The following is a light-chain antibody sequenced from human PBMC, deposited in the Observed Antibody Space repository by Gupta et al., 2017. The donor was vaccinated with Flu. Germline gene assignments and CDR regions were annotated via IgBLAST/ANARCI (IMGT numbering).Light chain of an antibody. CDR1: QSVSFN. Sequence: ELVMTQSPATLSVSPGERATLFCRASQSVSFNLAWYQQKPGQAPRLLIYGASTRATDNTARFSGSGSGTEFTLTISSLQSEDCALEYRHQYNNWPRGTFGQGTKVEIK. CDR2: GAS. V-gene: IGKV3-15*01. CDR3: HQYNNWPRGT. J-gene: IGKJ1*01.